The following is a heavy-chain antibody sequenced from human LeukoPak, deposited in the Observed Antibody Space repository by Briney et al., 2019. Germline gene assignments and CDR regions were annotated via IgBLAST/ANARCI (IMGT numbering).Heavy chain of an antibody. V-gene: IGHV4-34*01. CDR3: ARGERPYYYDSSGYPRWFDP. CDR2: INHSGST. J-gene: IGHJ5*02. Sequence: PGGSLRLSCAASGFTFSSYAMSWIRQPPGKGLEWIGEINHSGSTNYNPSLKSRVTISVDTSKNQFSLKLSSVTAADTAVYYCARGERPYYYDSSGYPRWFDPWGQGTLVTVSS. D-gene: IGHD3-22*01. CDR1: GFTFSSYA.